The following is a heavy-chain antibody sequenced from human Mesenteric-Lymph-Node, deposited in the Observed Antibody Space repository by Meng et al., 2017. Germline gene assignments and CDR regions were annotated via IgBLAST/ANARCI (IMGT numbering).Heavy chain of an antibody. CDR1: GYTFTGYY. D-gene: IGHD3-10*01. V-gene: IGHV1-2*02. J-gene: IGHJ4*02. CDR2: INPNSGGT. CDR3: ARDPSYYYGSGSLYYFDY. Sequence: ASVKVSCKASGYTFTGYYMHWVRQAPGQGLEWMGWINPNSGGTNYAQKFQGRVTMTRDTSISTAYMELSRLRSDDTAVYYCARDPSYYYGSGSLYYFDYWGQGTLVTVSS.